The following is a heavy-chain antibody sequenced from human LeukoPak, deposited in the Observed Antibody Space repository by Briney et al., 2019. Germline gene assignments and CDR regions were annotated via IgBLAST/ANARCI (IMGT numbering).Heavy chain of an antibody. CDR1: GFTFSSYG. CDR2: ISNDGSNK. Sequence: GRSLGLSCAASGFTFSSYGMQWFRQAPDKGLEWVAAISNDGSNKYYADSVKGRFTISRDNSKNTLYLQMNSLRAEDTAVYYCAKVDIVATIDAGRLVDYWGQGTLVTVSS. J-gene: IGHJ4*02. V-gene: IGHV3-30*18. CDR3: AKVDIVATIDAGRLVDY. D-gene: IGHD5-12*01.